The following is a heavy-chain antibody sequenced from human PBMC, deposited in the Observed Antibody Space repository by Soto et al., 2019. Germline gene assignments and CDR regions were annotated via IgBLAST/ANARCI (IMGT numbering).Heavy chain of an antibody. D-gene: IGHD5-12*01. CDR3: AKDRRRDGYNLDWFDP. CDR1: GGSISGYY. CDR2: MYNTGST. J-gene: IGHJ5*02. Sequence: SETLSLTCTVSGGSISGYYWSWIRQPPGKGLEWIGYMYNTGSTVYNPSFKSRVTISVDTSKNQFSLKLNSVTAADTAVYYCAKDRRRDGYNLDWFDPWGQGTLVTVSS. V-gene: IGHV4-59*01.